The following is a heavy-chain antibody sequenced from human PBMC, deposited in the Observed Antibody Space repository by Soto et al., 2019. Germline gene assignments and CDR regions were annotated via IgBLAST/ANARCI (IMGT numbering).Heavy chain of an antibody. Sequence: GGSLRLSCAASGFTFSSYAMSWVRQAPGKGLEWVSAISGSGGSTYYADSVKSRFTISRDNSKNTLYLQMNSLRAEDTAVYYCAKVIVGATIPSYIYYWGQGTLVTVSS. CDR3: AKVIVGATIPSYIYY. J-gene: IGHJ4*02. CDR2: ISGSGGST. CDR1: GFTFSSYA. V-gene: IGHV3-23*01. D-gene: IGHD1-26*01.